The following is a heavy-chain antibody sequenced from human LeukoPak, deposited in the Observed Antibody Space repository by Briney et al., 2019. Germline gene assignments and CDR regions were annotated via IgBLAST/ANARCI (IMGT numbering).Heavy chain of an antibody. CDR2: INHSGST. J-gene: IGHJ4*02. Sequence: SETLSLTCAVYGGSFSGYYWSWIRQTPGKGLEWIGEINHSGSTNYNPSLKSRVTISIDTSKNQFSLKLNSVTAADTAVYYCARGYYDSSGYPPLDSWGQGTLVTVAS. D-gene: IGHD3-22*01. CDR1: GGSFSGYY. CDR3: ARGYYDSSGYPPLDS. V-gene: IGHV4-34*01.